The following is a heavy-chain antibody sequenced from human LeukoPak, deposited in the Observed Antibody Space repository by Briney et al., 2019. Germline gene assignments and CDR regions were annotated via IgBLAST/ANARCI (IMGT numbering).Heavy chain of an antibody. Sequence: GGSLRLSCTASGFTFGDYAMSWFRQAPGKGLEWVGFIRSKAYGGTTEYAASVKGRFTISRDDSKSIAYLQMNSLKTEDTAVHYCTRAGIVGAPSTFDYWGQGTLVTVSS. D-gene: IGHD1-26*01. V-gene: IGHV3-49*03. CDR1: GFTFGDYA. J-gene: IGHJ4*02. CDR3: TRAGIVGAPSTFDY. CDR2: IRSKAYGGTT.